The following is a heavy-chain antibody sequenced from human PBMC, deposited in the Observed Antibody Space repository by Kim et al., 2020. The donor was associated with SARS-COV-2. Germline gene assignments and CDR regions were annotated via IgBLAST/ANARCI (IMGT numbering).Heavy chain of an antibody. CDR2: IYSGGSST. J-gene: IGHJ6*02. Sequence: GGSLRLSCAASGFTFSSYAMSWVRQAPGKGLEWVSVIYSGGSSTYYADSVKGRFTISRDNSKNTLYLQMNSLRAEDTAVYYCAKVRVDTAMVSSYYYYGMDVWGQGTTVTVSS. D-gene: IGHD5-18*01. CDR1: GFTFSSYA. CDR3: AKVRVDTAMVSSYYYYGMDV. V-gene: IGHV3-23*03.